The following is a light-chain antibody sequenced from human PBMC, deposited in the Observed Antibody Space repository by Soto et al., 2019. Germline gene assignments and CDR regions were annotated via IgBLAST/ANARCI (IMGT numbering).Light chain of an antibody. J-gene: IGLJ2*01. CDR1: TSDVGTYKF. Sequence: QSVLTQPASVSGSPGQSITISCTGTTSDVGTYKFVSWYQQHPGIAPKLMIYEVSERPSGVSNRFSGSKSGNTASLTISVLQAEDEADYYCCSHAGSHVIFGGGTKLTVL. CDR3: CSHAGSHVI. V-gene: IGLV2-23*02. CDR2: EVS.